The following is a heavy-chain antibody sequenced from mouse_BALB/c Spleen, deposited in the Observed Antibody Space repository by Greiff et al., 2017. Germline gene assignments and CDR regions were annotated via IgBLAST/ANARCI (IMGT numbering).Heavy chain of an antibody. D-gene: IGHD2-3*01. CDR2: INPYNGGT. CDR1: GYSFTGYT. Sequence: EVQLQQSGPELVKPGASMKISCKASGYSFTGYTMNWVKQSHGKNLERIGLINPYNGGTSYNQKFKGKATLTVDKSSSTAYMELLSLTSEDSAVYYCARWLLQRNYAMDYWGQGTSVTVSS. J-gene: IGHJ4*01. V-gene: IGHV1-18*01. CDR3: ARWLLQRNYAMDY.